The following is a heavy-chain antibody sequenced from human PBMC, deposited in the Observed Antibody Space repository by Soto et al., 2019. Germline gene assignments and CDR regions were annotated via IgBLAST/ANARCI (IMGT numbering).Heavy chain of an antibody. V-gene: IGHV3-30-3*01. Sequence: PGGSLRLSCAASGFTFSSYAMHWVRQAPGKGLEWVAVISYDGSNKYYADSVKGRFTISRDNSKNTLYLQMNSLRAEDTAVYYCARLSDRITIFGYFDYWGQGTLVTVSS. CDR1: GFTFSSYA. D-gene: IGHD3-3*01. CDR3: ARLSDRITIFGYFDY. J-gene: IGHJ4*02. CDR2: ISYDGSNK.